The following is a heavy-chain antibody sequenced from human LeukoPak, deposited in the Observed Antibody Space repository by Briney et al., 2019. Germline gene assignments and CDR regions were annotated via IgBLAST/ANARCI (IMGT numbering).Heavy chain of an antibody. V-gene: IGHV3-23*01. D-gene: IGHD6-13*01. CDR3: ARDRYGVAAEGNWFDP. CDR2: ISGSGGST. CDR1: GFTFSSYA. J-gene: IGHJ5*02. Sequence: GGSLRLSCAASGFTFSSYAMSWVRQAPGKGLEWVSAISGSGGSTYYADSVKGRFTISRDNSKNTLYLQMNSLRAEDTALYYCARDRYGVAAEGNWFDPWGQGTLVTVSS.